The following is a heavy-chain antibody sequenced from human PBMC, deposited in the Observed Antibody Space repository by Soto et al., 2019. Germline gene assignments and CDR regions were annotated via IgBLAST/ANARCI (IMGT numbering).Heavy chain of an antibody. CDR1: GFDASVNF. CDR3: VRANYYYGMDV. CDR2: INNAGST. J-gene: IGHJ6*02. V-gene: IGHV3-66*01. Sequence: VVPLRLCCAALGFDASVNFMTWVRQAPGRGLEWVSTINNAGSTFYADSVKGRFTISGDNSKNTLYLQMNSLRVEDTATYYCVRANYYYGMDVWGQGTAVTVSS.